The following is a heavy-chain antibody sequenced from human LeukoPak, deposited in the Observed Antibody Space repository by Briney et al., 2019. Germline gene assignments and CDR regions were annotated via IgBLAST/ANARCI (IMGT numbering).Heavy chain of an antibody. CDR3: ARGLRAAGTRGWFDP. CDR2: IYTSGST. V-gene: IGHV4-4*09. J-gene: IGHJ5*02. D-gene: IGHD6-13*01. Sequence: PSETLSLTCTVSGGSISSYYWSWIRQPPGKGLEWIGYIYTSGSTNYNPSPKSRVTISVDTSKNQFSLKLSSVTAADTAVYYCARGLRAAGTRGWFDPWGQGTLVTVSS. CDR1: GGSISSYY.